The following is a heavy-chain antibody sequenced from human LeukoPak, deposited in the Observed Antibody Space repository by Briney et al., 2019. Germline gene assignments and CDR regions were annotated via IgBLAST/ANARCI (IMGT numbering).Heavy chain of an antibody. J-gene: IGHJ4*02. D-gene: IGHD3-3*01. V-gene: IGHV3-66*01. Sequence: GGSLRLSCVVSGFAVSSNYISWVRQAPGKGLESVSILYSADSTYYADSVKGRFIISRDNSQSTVFLQMNDLRAEDSAVYYCARNRFGPLDYWGQGTRLTVSS. CDR2: LYSADST. CDR3: ARNRFGPLDY. CDR1: GFAVSSNY.